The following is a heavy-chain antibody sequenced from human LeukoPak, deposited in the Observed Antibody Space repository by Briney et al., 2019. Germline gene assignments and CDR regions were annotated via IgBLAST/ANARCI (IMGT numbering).Heavy chain of an antibody. CDR2: ISSSGSTI. CDR1: GFTFSSYE. Sequence: GGSLRLSCAASGFTFSSYEMNWVRQAPGKGLEWVSYISSSGSTIYYADSVKGRFTISRDNAKNSLYLQMNSLRAEDTAVYYCVYSSSWYGYFDYWGQGTLVTVSS. D-gene: IGHD6-13*01. V-gene: IGHV3-48*03. J-gene: IGHJ4*02. CDR3: VYSSSWYGYFDY.